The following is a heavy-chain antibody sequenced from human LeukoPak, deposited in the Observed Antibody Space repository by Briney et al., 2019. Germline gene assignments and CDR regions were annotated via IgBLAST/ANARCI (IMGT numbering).Heavy chain of an antibody. CDR2: IYYSGNT. J-gene: IGHJ2*01. D-gene: IGHD3-22*01. CDR1: GGSISSTTYY. CDR3: ARGVSMIVVVIHDWYFDL. Sequence: PSETLSLTCIVSGGSISSTTYYWGWIRQPPGKRLEWIGSIYYSGNTYYNPSLKSRVTISIDTSKNQFSLKLSSVTATDTAVYYCARGVSMIVVVIHDWYFDLWGRGTLVTVSS. V-gene: IGHV4-39*01.